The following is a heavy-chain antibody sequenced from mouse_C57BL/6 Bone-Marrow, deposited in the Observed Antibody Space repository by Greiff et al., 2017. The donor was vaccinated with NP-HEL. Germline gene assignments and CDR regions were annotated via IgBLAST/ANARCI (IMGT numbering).Heavy chain of an antibody. D-gene: IGHD1-1*01. CDR3: ARGGYYGSRFDY. V-gene: IGHV3-6*01. J-gene: IGHJ2*01. CDR2: ISYDGSN. CDR1: GYSITSGYY. Sequence: EVHLVESGPGLVKPSQSLSLTCSVTGYSITSGYYWNWIRQFPGNKLEWMGYISYDGSNNYNPSLKNRISITRDTSKNQFFLKLNSVTTEDTATYYCARGGYYGSRFDYWGQGTTLTVSS.